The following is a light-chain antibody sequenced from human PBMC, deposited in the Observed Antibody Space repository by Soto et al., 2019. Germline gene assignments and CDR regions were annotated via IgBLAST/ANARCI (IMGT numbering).Light chain of an antibody. CDR1: SSDVGGYNY. Sequence: QSALTQPASVSGSPGQSITISCTGTSSDVGGYNYVSWYQQHPGKAPKLMIYDVSNRPSGVSNRFSGSKSGNTASLTISGLQAEDEADSYCGSYTSSSKGVFGTGTKVTVL. J-gene: IGLJ1*01. CDR3: GSYTSSSKGV. V-gene: IGLV2-14*01. CDR2: DVS.